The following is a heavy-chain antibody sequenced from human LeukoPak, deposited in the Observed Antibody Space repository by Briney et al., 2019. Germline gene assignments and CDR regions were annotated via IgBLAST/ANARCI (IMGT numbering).Heavy chain of an antibody. CDR2: IYHSGST. CDR3: ARTLKKERWLQNSWGAFDI. Sequence: SETLSLTCTVSGYSISSGYYWGWIRQPPGKGLEWIGNIYHSGSTYYNPSLKSRVTISVDTSKNQFSLKLSSVTAADTAVYYCARTLKKERWLQNSWGAFDIWGQGTMVTVSS. V-gene: IGHV4-38-2*02. D-gene: IGHD5-24*01. J-gene: IGHJ3*02. CDR1: GYSISSGYY.